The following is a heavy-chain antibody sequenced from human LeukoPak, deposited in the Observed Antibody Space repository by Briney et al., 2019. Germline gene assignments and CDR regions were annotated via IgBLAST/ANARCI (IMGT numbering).Heavy chain of an antibody. V-gene: IGHV3-66*01. CDR2: IYSGGST. CDR1: GFTVSSNY. J-gene: IGHJ6*02. Sequence: PGGSLRLSCAASGFTVSSNYMSWVRRAPGKGLEWVSVIYSGGSTYYADSVKGRFTISRDNSKDTLYPQMNSLRAEDTAVYYCARDRPDSYYYYGMDVWGQGTTVTVSS. D-gene: IGHD2-21*02. CDR3: ARDRPDSYYYYGMDV.